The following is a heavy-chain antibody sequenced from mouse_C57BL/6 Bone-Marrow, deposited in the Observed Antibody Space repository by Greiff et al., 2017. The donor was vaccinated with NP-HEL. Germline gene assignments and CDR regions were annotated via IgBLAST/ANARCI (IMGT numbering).Heavy chain of an antibody. CDR3: ARDQNYGSSSWFAY. CDR1: GFTFSSYA. V-gene: IGHV5-4*01. D-gene: IGHD1-1*01. CDR2: ISDGGSYT. Sequence: EVKLVESGGGLVKPGGSLKLSCAASGFTFSSYAMSWVRQTPEKRLEWVATISDGGSYTSYQDNVKGRFTISRDNAKNNLYLQMSHLKSEDTAMYYCARDQNYGSSSWFAYWGQGTLVTVSA. J-gene: IGHJ3*01.